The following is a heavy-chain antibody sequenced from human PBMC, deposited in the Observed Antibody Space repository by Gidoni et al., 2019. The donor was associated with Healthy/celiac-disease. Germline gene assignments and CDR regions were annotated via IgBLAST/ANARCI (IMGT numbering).Heavy chain of an antibody. CDR1: GGSFSGYY. Sequence: QVQLQQWGAGLLKPSETLSLTCAVYGGSFSGYYWSWIRQPPGKGLEWIGEINHSGSTNYNPSLKRRVTISVDTSKNQFSLKLSSVTAADTAVYYCARGSRSSGYLSNFNFDYWGQGTLVTVSS. V-gene: IGHV4-34*01. CDR2: INHSGST. J-gene: IGHJ4*02. D-gene: IGHD3-22*01. CDR3: ARGSRSSGYLSNFNFDY.